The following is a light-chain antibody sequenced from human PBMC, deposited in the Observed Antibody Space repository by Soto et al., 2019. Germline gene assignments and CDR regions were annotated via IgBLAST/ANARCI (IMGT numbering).Light chain of an antibody. Sequence: QSVLTQPASLSGSPGQSITISCTGTSSDIGAYDYVSWFQQHPGKAPKLIIYEVTKRPSGVPDRFSGSKSGNTASLTVSGLQAEDEADYYCSSYSGTNNYVFGTGTKLTVL. J-gene: IGLJ1*01. CDR1: SSDIGAYDY. CDR2: EVT. V-gene: IGLV2-8*01. CDR3: SSYSGTNNYV.